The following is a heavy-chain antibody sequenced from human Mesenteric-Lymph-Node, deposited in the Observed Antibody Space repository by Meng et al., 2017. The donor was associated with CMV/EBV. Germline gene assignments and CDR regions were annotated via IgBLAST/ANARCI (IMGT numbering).Heavy chain of an antibody. Sequence: GGSLRLSCAASGFTFDDYGMSWVRQVPGKGLEWISGINWNGDSTAYADSVKGRFTISRDNAKNSLYLHMNSLSADDTAMYYCARTPGSYFQDYFDYWGQGILVTVSS. V-gene: IGHV3-20*04. D-gene: IGHD3-10*01. J-gene: IGHJ4*02. CDR3: ARTPGSYFQDYFDY. CDR2: INWNGDST. CDR1: GFTFDDYG.